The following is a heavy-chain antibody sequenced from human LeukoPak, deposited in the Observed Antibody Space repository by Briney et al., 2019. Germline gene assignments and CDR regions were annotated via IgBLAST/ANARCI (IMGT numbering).Heavy chain of an antibody. Sequence: GGSLRLSCAASGFTFSSYSMNWVRQAPGKGLEWVSSISGSSSYIYYADSVKGRFTISRDNAKNSLYLQMNSLRAEDTAVYYCARDLNPMVRGVIRPYCFDYWGQGTLVTVSS. D-gene: IGHD3-10*01. CDR3: ARDLNPMVRGVIRPYCFDY. CDR1: GFTFSSYS. V-gene: IGHV3-21*01. J-gene: IGHJ4*02. CDR2: ISGSSSYI.